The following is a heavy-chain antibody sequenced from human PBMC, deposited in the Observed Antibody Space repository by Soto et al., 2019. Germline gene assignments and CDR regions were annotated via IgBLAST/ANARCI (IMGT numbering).Heavy chain of an antibody. CDR3: ARGGVYYDFWSGYYGMDV. J-gene: IGHJ6*02. CDR1: GYTFTSYG. CDR2: ISAYNGNT. Sequence: QVPLVQSGAEVKKPGASVKVSCKASGYTFTSYGISWVRQAPGQGLEWLGWISAYNGNTNYAQKLQGRVTMTTDTSTSTAYMEMRSLRADDTAVYYCARGGVYYDFWSGYYGMDVWVQGTTVTVSS. D-gene: IGHD3-3*01. V-gene: IGHV1-18*01.